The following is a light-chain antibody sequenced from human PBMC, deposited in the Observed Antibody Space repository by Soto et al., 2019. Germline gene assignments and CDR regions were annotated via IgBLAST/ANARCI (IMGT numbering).Light chain of an antibody. CDR1: SSDVGGYNY. V-gene: IGLV2-8*01. CDR2: EVS. J-gene: IGLJ2*01. Sequence: QSVLTQPPSASGSPGQSVTISCTGTSSDVGGYNYVSWYQQHPGKAPKLMIYEVSKRPSGVPDRFSGSKSGNPASLTVSGLQAEDEADYYCSSYAGSNNHVVFGGGTKVTVL. CDR3: SSYAGSNNHVV.